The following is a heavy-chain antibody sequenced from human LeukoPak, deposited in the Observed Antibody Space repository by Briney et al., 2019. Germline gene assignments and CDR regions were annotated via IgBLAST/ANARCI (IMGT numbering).Heavy chain of an antibody. Sequence: AETLTLSCAVSGFTISSYSMNWVRQPPGKGLECVLCICSSRSTIYYAASVKGRFTISSDDANNFFSLQMNGRRADGIAVYYCASSATHTGEFGYWGQGTLVTGSS. CDR1: GFTISSYS. J-gene: IGHJ4*02. V-gene: IGHV3-21*01. CDR3: ASSATHTGEFGY. D-gene: IGHD3-10*01. CDR2: ICSSRSTI.